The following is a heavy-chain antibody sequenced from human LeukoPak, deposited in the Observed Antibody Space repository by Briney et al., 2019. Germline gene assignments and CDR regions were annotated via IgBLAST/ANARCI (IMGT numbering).Heavy chain of an antibody. CDR3: ARDPVAYDAFDI. J-gene: IGHJ3*02. CDR2: ISSSSSYI. V-gene: IGHV3-21*01. Sequence: PGGSLRLSCAASGFTFSSYSMNWVRQALGKGLEWVSSISSSSSYIYYADSVKGRFTISRDNAKNSLYLQMNSLRAEDTAVYYCARDPVAYDAFDIWGQGTMVTVSS. D-gene: IGHD2-15*01. CDR1: GFTFSSYS.